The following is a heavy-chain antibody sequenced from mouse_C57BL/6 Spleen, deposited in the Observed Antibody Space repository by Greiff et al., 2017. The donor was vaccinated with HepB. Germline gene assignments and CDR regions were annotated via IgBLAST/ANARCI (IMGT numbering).Heavy chain of an antibody. CDR2: ISYDGSN. D-gene: IGHD4-1*01. J-gene: IGHJ3*01. V-gene: IGHV3-6*01. CDR3: ARTGTGWFAY. Sequence: EVQRVESGPGLVKPSQSLSLTCSVTGYSITSGYYWNWIRQFPGNKLEWLGYISYDGSNNYNPSLKNRISITRDTSKNQFFLKLNSVTTEDTATYYCARTGTGWFAYWGQGTLVTVSA. CDR1: GYSITSGYY.